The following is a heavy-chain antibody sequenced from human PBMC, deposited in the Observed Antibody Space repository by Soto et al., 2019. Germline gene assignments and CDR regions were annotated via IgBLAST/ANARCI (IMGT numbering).Heavy chain of an antibody. Sequence: GGSLGLSCAASGFTFGSFNMIWVRQAPGKGLEWVSYISVRGNDKYFADSVKGRFTTSRDNFRNSLSLQMNILRAEDTAVYYCFRVVVTSPPSIFVYFDYWGQGDLVPVS. CDR3: FRVVVTSPPSIFVYFDY. D-gene: IGHD3-22*01. CDR1: GFTFGSFN. CDR2: ISVRGNDK. V-gene: IGHV3-21*01. J-gene: IGHJ4*02.